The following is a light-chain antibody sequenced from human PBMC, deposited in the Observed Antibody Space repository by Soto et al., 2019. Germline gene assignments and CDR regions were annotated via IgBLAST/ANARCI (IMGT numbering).Light chain of an antibody. CDR3: QTWGSGIVV. J-gene: IGLJ2*01. CDR2: LNSDGSH. V-gene: IGLV4-69*01. CDR1: SGHSNYA. Sequence: QSVLTQSPSASASLGASVKLTCTLSSGHSNYAIAWHQQQSEKGPRYLMKLNSDGSHRKGDWIPDRFSGSSSGAERYLTIPSLQSEDEADYYCQTWGSGIVVFGGGTKLTVL.